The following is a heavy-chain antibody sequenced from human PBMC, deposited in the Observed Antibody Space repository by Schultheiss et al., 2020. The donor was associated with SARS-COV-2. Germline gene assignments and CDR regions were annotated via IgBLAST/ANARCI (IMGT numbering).Heavy chain of an antibody. CDR1: GFTFSSHI. CDR2: ISSSSSYI. J-gene: IGHJ4*02. D-gene: IGHD3-16*01. Sequence: GGSLRLSCAASGFTFSSHIMNWVRQAPGKGLEWVSSISSSSSYIYYADSVKGRFTISRDNAKNSLYLQMNSLRAEDTAVYYCARERGLRHSDYWGQGTLVTVSS. CDR3: ARERGLRHSDY. V-gene: IGHV3-21*01.